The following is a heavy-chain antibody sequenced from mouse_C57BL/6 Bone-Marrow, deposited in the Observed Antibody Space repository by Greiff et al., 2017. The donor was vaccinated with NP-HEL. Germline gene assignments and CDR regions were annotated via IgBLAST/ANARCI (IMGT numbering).Heavy chain of an antibody. CDR2: IYPGDGDT. J-gene: IGHJ1*03. CDR3: ARTWYFDV. CDR1: GYAFSSSW. Sequence: QVQLQQSGPELVKPGASVKISCKASGYAFSSSWMNWVKQRPGKGLEWIGRIYPGDGDTNYNGKFKGKATLTADKSSSTAYMQLNSLTSEDAAVYFCARTWYFDVWGTGTTVTVSS. V-gene: IGHV1-82*01.